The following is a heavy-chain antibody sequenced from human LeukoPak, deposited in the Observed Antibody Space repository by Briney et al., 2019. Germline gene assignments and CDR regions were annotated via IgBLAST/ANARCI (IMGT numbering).Heavy chain of an antibody. Sequence: GGSLRLSCAASGFTFSSYEMNWVRQAPGKGLEWVSYISSSGTTIYYADSVKGRFTISRDNAKNTLYLQMNSLRAEDTAVYYCASEFGTPIDYWGQGTLVTVSS. CDR3: ASEFGTPIDY. J-gene: IGHJ4*02. V-gene: IGHV3-48*03. D-gene: IGHD3-16*01. CDR2: ISSSGTTI. CDR1: GFTFSSYE.